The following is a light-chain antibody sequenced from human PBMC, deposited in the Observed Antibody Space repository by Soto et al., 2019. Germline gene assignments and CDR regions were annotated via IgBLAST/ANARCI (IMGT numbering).Light chain of an antibody. CDR2: DAS. CDR1: QSVSTF. V-gene: IGKV3-11*01. J-gene: IGKJ4*01. CDR3: QQPSSWRVT. Sequence: EIVLTQFPATLSLSPGERATLSCRASQSVSTFLAWYQQKPGQAPRLVVYDASKRATGIPARFSGSGSGTDFTLTISSLEPEDFAVYYCQQPSSWRVTVGGGTKVEIK.